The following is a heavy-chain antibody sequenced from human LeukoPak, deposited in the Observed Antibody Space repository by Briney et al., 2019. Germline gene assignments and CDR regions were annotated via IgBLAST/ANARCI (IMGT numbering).Heavy chain of an antibody. CDR3: AKLNLGEMAYFDS. V-gene: IGHV3-9*01. D-gene: IGHD2-21*01. CDR1: GFTFDDYA. J-gene: IGHJ4*02. Sequence: GGSLRLSCAASGFTFDDYAMHWVRQAPGKGLEWVSGISWNSGSIGYADSVKGRFTISRDNAKNSLYLQMNSLRAEDTALYYCAKLNLGEMAYFDSWGQGILVTVSS. CDR2: ISWNSGSI.